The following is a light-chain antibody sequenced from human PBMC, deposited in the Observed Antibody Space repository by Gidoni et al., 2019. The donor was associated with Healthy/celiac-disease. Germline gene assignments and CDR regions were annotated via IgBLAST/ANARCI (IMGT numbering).Light chain of an antibody. CDR3: MQALQTPPT. V-gene: IGKV2-28*01. J-gene: IGKJ1*01. Sequence: EIVMTQSQLSLPVTPGEPAPISCRSSQSLLHSNGYNYLDWYLQKPGQSPQLLIYLGSNRASGVPDRFSGSGSGTDFTLKISRVEAEDVGVYYCMQALQTPPTFGQGTKVEIK. CDR1: QSLLHSNGYNY. CDR2: LGS.